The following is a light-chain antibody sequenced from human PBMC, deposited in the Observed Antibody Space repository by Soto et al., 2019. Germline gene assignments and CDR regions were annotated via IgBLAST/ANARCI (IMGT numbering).Light chain of an antibody. Sequence: DIQMTQSPSTLSASVGDRVTITCRASQSIGSWLAWYQQKPGKAPKLLIYVASSLESGVPSRFSGSGSGTEFTLTISSLQPDDFATYYCQQYNSYSRTFGQGTKVDIK. V-gene: IGKV1-5*01. CDR2: VAS. CDR3: QQYNSYSRT. J-gene: IGKJ1*01. CDR1: QSIGSW.